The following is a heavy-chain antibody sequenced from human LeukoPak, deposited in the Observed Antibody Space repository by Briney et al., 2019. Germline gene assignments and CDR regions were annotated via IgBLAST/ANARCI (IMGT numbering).Heavy chain of an antibody. CDR1: GFTFSSYA. CDR2: ISGNGGRT. V-gene: IGHV3-23*01. J-gene: IGHJ5*02. Sequence: PGGSLRLSCAASGFTFSSYAMSWVRQAPGKGLERVSVISGNGGRTYYADSVKGRFTISRDNSKNTLYLQMNSLRAEDTAVYYCAKVRDLDTVLGRFDNWGQGTLVTVPS. D-gene: IGHD5-18*01. CDR3: AKVRDLDTVLGRFDN.